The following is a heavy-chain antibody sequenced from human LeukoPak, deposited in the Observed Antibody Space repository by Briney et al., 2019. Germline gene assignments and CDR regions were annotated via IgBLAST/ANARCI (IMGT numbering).Heavy chain of an antibody. D-gene: IGHD3-10*01. Sequence: PWGSLRLSCAASGFTFRSYWMTWVRQAPGKGLEWVANIKEEGSERFYVDSVKGRFTISRDNSKNTLYLQMNSLRAEDTAVYYCAKVTYGSGTYGAFDYWGQGTLVTVSS. V-gene: IGHV3-7*03. J-gene: IGHJ4*02. CDR2: IKEEGSER. CDR3: AKVTYGSGTYGAFDY. CDR1: GFTFRSYW.